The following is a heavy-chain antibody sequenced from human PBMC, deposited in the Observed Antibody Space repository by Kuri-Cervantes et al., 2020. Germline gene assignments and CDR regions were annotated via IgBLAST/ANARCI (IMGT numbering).Heavy chain of an antibody. J-gene: IGHJ4*02. CDR1: GFTFSSYA. V-gene: IGHV3-30*02. D-gene: IGHD5-24*01. CDR3: AKDVGGRWLQSQWGSDS. CDR2: IRYDGSAK. Sequence: GESLKISCAASGFTFSSYAMSWVRQAPGKGLEWVSFIRYDGSAKFSADSVKGRFTISRDNSENTLYLRMNNLRTEDTAIYYCAKDVGGRWLQSQWGSDSWGQGTLVTVSS.